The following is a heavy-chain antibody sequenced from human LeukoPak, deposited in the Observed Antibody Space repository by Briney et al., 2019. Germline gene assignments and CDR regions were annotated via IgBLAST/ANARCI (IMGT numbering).Heavy chain of an antibody. D-gene: IGHD1-26*01. V-gene: IGHV3-30*18. CDR1: GFTFSSYG. Sequence: GRSLRLSCAASGFTFSSYGMHWVRQAPGKGLEWVAVISYDGSNKYYADSVKGRFTISRDNSKNTLYLQMNGLRAEDTAVYYCAKDLSGSSSGFDYWGQGTLVTVSS. CDR2: ISYDGSNK. J-gene: IGHJ4*02. CDR3: AKDLSGSSSGFDY.